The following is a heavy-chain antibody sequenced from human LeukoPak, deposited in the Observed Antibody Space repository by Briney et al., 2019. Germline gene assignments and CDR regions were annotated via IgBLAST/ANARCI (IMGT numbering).Heavy chain of an antibody. V-gene: IGHV3-30*02. CDR1: GFTSSSYG. CDR2: IRYDGSNK. J-gene: IGHJ6*03. Sequence: GGSLRLSCAASGFTSSSYGMHWVRQAPGKGLEWVAFIRYDGSNKYYADSVKGRFTISRDNSKNTLYLQMNSLRAEDTAVYYCAKDPGITIFARYYMDVWGKGTTVTVSS. D-gene: IGHD3-3*01. CDR3: AKDPGITIFARYYMDV.